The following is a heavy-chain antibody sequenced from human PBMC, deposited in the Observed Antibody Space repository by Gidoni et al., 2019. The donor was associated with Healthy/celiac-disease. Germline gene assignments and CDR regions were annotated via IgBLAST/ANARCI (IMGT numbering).Heavy chain of an antibody. Sequence: EVQLLESGGGVVQPGGSLRLSCAASGFTVSRYAMSGVRQAPGKGLEWVSAISGSGGSPYYAASVKGRFTISRDNSKNTLYLQMNSLRAEDTAVYYCAKNGGKYRSSPGYWGQGTLVTVSS. CDR1: GFTVSRYA. V-gene: IGHV3-23*01. CDR3: AKNGGKYRSSPGY. CDR2: ISGSGGSP. J-gene: IGHJ4*02. D-gene: IGHD6-6*01.